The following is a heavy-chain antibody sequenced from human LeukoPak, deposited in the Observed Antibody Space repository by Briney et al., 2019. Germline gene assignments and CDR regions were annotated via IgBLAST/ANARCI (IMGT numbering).Heavy chain of an antibody. CDR1: GFNFSSYG. J-gene: IGHJ5*02. V-gene: IGHV3-30*02. Sequence: GGSLRLSCAASGFNFSSYGMHWVRQAPGKGLEWVAFIRYDGSNKYYADSVKGRFTISRDNSKNTLYLQMNSLRAEDTAVYYCAKDVVSGYDLGWFDPWGQGTLVTVSS. D-gene: IGHD5-12*01. CDR3: AKDVVSGYDLGWFDP. CDR2: IRYDGSNK.